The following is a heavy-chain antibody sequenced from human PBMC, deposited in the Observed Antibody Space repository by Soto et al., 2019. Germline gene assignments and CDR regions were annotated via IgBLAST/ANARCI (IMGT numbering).Heavy chain of an antibody. Sequence: PGGSLRLSFAVSGFTFSNYWMHWVRQVPGKGLVWVSRIKSDGSITNSEYSVRGRFTISSDNSNNTPYLQMNSLRAEDTAVYYCARGRYYYDGAGHYFHXWGRGTLFTASX. CDR1: GFTFSNYW. CDR3: ARGRYYYDGAGHYFHX. J-gene: IGHJ4*02. V-gene: IGHV3-74*01. D-gene: IGHD3-22*01. CDR2: IKSDGSIT.